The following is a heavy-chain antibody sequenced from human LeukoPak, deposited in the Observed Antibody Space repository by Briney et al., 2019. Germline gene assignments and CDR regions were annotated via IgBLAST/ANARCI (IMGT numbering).Heavy chain of an antibody. CDR2: INHSGST. CDR1: GGSFSGYY. V-gene: IGHV4-34*01. CDR3: ARGTTSAGYYYGMDV. Sequence: SETLSLTCAVYGGSFSGYYWSWIRQPPGKGLEWIGEINHSGSTNYNPSLKSRVTVSVDTSKNQFSLKLSSVTAADTAVYYCARGTTSAGYYYGMDVWGQGTTVTVSS. D-gene: IGHD1-7*01. J-gene: IGHJ6*02.